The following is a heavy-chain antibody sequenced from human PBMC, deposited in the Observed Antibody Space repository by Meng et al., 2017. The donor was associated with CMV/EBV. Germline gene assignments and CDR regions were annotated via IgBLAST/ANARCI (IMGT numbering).Heavy chain of an antibody. CDR2: MNPNSGNT. Sequence: ASVKVSCKASGYTFTSYDINWVRQATGQGLEWMGWMNPNSGNTGYAQKFQGRVTITRNTSISTAYMELSSLRSEDTAVYYCARVLLQNYYYYYGMDVWGQGTTVTVSS. CDR3: ARVLLQNYYYYYGMDV. V-gene: IGHV1-8*03. CDR1: GYTFTSYD. J-gene: IGHJ6*02. D-gene: IGHD2-15*01.